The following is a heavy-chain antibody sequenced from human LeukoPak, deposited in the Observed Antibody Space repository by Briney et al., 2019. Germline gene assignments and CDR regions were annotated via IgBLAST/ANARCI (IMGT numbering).Heavy chain of an antibody. Sequence: SETLSLTCAVYGGSFSDYYWNWIRQPPGKGLEWIGEINHSGSTNYNPSLKSRVTISVDTSKNQFSLKLSSVTAADTAVYYCARGPYYDSSGYFIYWGQGTLVTVSS. V-gene: IGHV4-34*01. CDR3: ARGPYYDSSGYFIY. J-gene: IGHJ4*02. CDR2: INHSGST. D-gene: IGHD3-22*01. CDR1: GGSFSDYY.